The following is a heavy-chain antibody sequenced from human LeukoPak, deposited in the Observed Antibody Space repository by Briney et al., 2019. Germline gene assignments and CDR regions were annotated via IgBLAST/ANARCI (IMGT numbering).Heavy chain of an antibody. CDR3: ARVKGAPRNWFDP. D-gene: IGHD1-26*01. CDR2: ISSSSSII. J-gene: IGHJ5*02. CDR1: GFTFSSYS. Sequence: PGGSLRLSCAASGFTFSSYSMNWVRQAPGKGLEWVSYISSSSSIIYYADSVKGRFTISRDNAKNSLYLQMNSLRAEDTAVYYCARVKGAPRNWFDPWGQGTLVTVSS. V-gene: IGHV3-48*01.